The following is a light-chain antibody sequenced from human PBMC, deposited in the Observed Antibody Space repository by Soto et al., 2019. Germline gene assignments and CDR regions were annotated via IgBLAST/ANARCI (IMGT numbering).Light chain of an antibody. Sequence: QSVLTQPLSVSGSPGQSVTISCTGTNSDIGGYNYVSWYQQHPGKAPKVMIYDVSRRPSGVPDRFSGSKSGNTASLTISGLQAEDEADYYCCSYAGTYSFWVFGGGTKLTVL. V-gene: IGLV2-11*01. CDR3: CSYAGTYSFWV. J-gene: IGLJ3*02. CDR2: DVS. CDR1: NSDIGGYNY.